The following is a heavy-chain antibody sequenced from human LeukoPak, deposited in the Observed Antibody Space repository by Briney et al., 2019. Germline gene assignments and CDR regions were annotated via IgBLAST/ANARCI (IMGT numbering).Heavy chain of an antibody. V-gene: IGHV3-49*04. CDR1: GFTFSTYD. J-gene: IGHJ4*02. CDR3: TRDQTPYY. Sequence: PGGSLRLSCAASGFTFSTYDMNWVRQAPGKGLEWVGFIRSKIYGGTPEYAASVKGRFTISRDDSKGIDYLQMNSLKTEDTAVYYCTRDQTPYYWGEGTLVTVSS. CDR2: IRSKIYGGTP.